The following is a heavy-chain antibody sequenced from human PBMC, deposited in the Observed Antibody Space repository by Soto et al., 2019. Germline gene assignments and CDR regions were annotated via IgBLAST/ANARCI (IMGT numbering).Heavy chain of an antibody. V-gene: IGHV4-59*08. CDR3: ARHALRFIAAAGQSYYFDY. Sequence: PSETLSLTCTVSGGSISSYYWSWIRQPPGKGLEWIGYIYYSGSTYYNPSLKSRVTISVDTSKNQFSLKLGSVTAADTAVYYCARHALRFIAAAGQSYYFDYWGQGTLVTVSS. CDR2: IYYSGST. CDR1: GGSISSYY. J-gene: IGHJ4*02. D-gene: IGHD6-13*01.